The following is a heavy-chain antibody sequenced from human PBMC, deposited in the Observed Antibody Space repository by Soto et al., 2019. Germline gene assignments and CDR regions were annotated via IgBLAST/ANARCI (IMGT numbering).Heavy chain of an antibody. J-gene: IGHJ5*02. CDR2: TIPIFGTA. Sequence: QVQLVQSGAEVRKPGSPGKVSCKASEGTFSSYAISWVRQAPGQGLEWMGGTIPIFGTANYAKKSQGRVRITADESTSTAYMELSSLRSEDTAVYYCARVCSGGSCYSRRGNWFDPWGQGTLVTVSS. CDR1: EGTFSSYA. CDR3: ARVCSGGSCYSRRGNWFDP. D-gene: IGHD2-15*01. V-gene: IGHV1-69*01.